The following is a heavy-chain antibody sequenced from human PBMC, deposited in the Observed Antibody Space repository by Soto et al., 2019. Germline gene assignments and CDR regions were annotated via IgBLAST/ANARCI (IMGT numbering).Heavy chain of an antibody. J-gene: IGHJ6*02. CDR1: GFTFSSYW. CDR2: INSDGSST. V-gene: IGHV3-74*01. CDR3: ARAQVAVIHYYYGMGV. D-gene: IGHD3-22*01. Sequence: EVQLVESGGGLVQPGGSLRLSCAASGFTFSSYWMHWVRQAPGKGLVWVSRINSDGSSTSYADSVKGRFTISRDNAKNTLYLQMNCLRADGTAVYYCARAQVAVIHYYYGMGVWGQGTTVTVSS.